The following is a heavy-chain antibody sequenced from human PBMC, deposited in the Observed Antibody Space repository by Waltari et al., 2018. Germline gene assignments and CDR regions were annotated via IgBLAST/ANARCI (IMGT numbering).Heavy chain of an antibody. CDR1: GVSLIGTHY. CDR3: VRNQWKVSLFDF. D-gene: IGHD1-1*01. J-gene: IGHJ4*02. Sequence: QVHLQESGPGLVQPSGTLSLTCAVSGVSLIGTHYWIWVRQPPGKGLEWIGEIFHSGKTNDNSALTSRVTISMDTSKNQFSLTLISVTAADTAVYYCVRNQWKVSLFDFWGQGAKVSVSS. CDR2: IFHSGKT. V-gene: IGHV4-4*02.